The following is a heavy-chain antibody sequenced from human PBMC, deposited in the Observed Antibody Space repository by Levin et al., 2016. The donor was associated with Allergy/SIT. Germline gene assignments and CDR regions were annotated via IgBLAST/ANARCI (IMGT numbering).Heavy chain of an antibody. CDR3: VFQPQLGDPGHY. V-gene: IGHV3-23*01. CDR2: IIVGARGDRT. D-gene: IGHD4-17*01. Sequence: GESLKISCVVSGVTLSISDVSWVRQAPGRGLEWVIDIIVGARGDRTYFADSVKGRFTVSEDNSKSTVFLHMNNLRADDTAVYYCVFQPQLGDPGHYWGQGTLVTVSS. CDR1: GVTLSISD. J-gene: IGHJ4*02.